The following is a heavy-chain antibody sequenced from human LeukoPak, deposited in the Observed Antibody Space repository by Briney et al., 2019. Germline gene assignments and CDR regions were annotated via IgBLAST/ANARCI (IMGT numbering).Heavy chain of an antibody. J-gene: IGHJ5*02. CDR3: ARHMVTLNRFDP. Sequence: PSETLSLTCAVSGYSISSGYYWGWIRQPPGKGLEWIGSIYHSGSTYYNPSLKSRVTISVDTSKNQFSLKLSSVTAADTAVYYCARHMVTLNRFDPWGQGTLVTVSS. V-gene: IGHV4-38-2*01. CDR1: GYSISSGYY. D-gene: IGHD2-21*02. CDR2: IYHSGST.